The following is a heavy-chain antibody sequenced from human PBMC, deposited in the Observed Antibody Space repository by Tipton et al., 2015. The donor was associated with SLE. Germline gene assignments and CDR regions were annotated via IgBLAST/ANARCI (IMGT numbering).Heavy chain of an antibody. Sequence: SLRLSCAASGFSSSRYWMQWVRQAPGKGLEWVSRIKSDGTTKDSVDSVKGRFTISRDNAKNTLYLQMSSLRVEDAGVYYCTRDNWGSPDLWGQGTLVTVSS. CDR1: GFSSSRYW. CDR2: IKSDGTTK. V-gene: IGHV3-74*01. J-gene: IGHJ5*02. D-gene: IGHD3-16*01. CDR3: TRDNWGSPDL.